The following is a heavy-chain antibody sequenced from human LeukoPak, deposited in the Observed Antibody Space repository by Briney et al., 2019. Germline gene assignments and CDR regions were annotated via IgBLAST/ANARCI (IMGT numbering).Heavy chain of an antibody. Sequence: GGSLRLSRASSGFTFSSYAMSWVRQAPGKGLEWVSTISDNGGSTYYADSVKGRFTISRDNSKNTLYLQMNSLRAEDTAVYYCAKPPPDSTSWLFDYWGQGALVTVSS. CDR1: GFTFSSYA. CDR2: ISDNGGST. V-gene: IGHV3-23*01. J-gene: IGHJ4*02. D-gene: IGHD6-13*01. CDR3: AKPPPDSTSWLFDY.